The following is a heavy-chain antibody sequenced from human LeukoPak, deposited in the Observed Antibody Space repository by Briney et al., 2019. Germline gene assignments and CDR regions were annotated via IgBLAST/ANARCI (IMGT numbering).Heavy chain of an antibody. Sequence: GGSLRLSCAAPGFTFSSYAMHWVRQAPGKGLEWVAVISYDGSNKYYADSVKGRFTISRDNSKNTLYLQMNSLRAEDTAVYYCAREMDSSGWYYYYGMDVWGQGTTVTVSS. CDR3: AREMDSSGWYYYYGMDV. D-gene: IGHD6-19*01. V-gene: IGHV3-30-3*01. CDR2: ISYDGSNK. CDR1: GFTFSSYA. J-gene: IGHJ6*02.